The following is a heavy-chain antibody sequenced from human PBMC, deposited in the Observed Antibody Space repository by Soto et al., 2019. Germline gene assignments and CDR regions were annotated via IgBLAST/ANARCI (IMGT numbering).Heavy chain of an antibody. CDR1: GFTFSSYG. J-gene: IGHJ6*02. V-gene: IGHV3-30*03. Sequence: GGSLRLSCAASGFTFSSYGMHWVRQAPGKGLEWVAVISYDGSNKYYADSVKGRFTISRDNSKNTLYLQMNSLRAEDTAVYYCATAGEYYDILTGYYNSYYYYGMDVWGQGTTVTVSS. CDR3: ATAGEYYDILTGYYNSYYYYGMDV. CDR2: ISYDGSNK. D-gene: IGHD3-9*01.